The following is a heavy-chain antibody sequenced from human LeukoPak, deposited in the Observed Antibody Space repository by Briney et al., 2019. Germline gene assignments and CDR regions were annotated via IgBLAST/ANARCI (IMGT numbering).Heavy chain of an antibody. CDR2: INSAGRSS. D-gene: IGHD4-23*01. CDR1: GFTFSSYW. Sequence: GGSLRLSCAASGFTFSSYWMHWVRQAPGKGLVWVSRINSAGRSSNYADSVKGRFTIARDNAKNTLYLQMNSLRAEDTAVYYCYGANAEHWGQGTLVTVSS. CDR3: YGANAEH. V-gene: IGHV3-74*01. J-gene: IGHJ1*01.